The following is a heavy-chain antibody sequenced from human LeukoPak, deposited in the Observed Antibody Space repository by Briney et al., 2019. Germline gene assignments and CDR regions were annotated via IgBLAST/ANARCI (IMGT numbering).Heavy chain of an antibody. D-gene: IGHD6-19*01. CDR1: GYTLTGYY. V-gene: IGHV1-2*02. CDR2: INPKGGGT. CDR3: ARIRYEGGWGFDY. Sequence: ASVKVSFKASGYTLTGYYMHWVRQAPGQGLEWMGWINPKGGGTKYAQKFQGRVTMTRDTSISTAYMDLSRLRSDDTAVYYCARIRYEGGWGFDYWGQGTLVTVSS. J-gene: IGHJ4*02.